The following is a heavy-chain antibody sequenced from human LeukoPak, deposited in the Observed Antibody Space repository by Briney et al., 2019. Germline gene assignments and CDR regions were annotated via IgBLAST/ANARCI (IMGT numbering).Heavy chain of an antibody. CDR1: GGSISSYY. D-gene: IGHD6-19*01. J-gene: IGHJ4*02. CDR2: ISYSGST. Sequence: SETLSLTCTVSGGSISSYYWSWIRQPPGKGVEWIGYISYSGSTTYNPSLKSRVTISVDTSKNQFSLKLSSVTAADTAMYYCARVRSSGWGKGFDYWGQGTLVTVSS. V-gene: IGHV4-59*01. CDR3: ARVRSSGWGKGFDY.